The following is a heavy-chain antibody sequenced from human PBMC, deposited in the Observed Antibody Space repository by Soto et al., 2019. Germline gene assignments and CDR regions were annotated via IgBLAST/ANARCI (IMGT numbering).Heavy chain of an antibody. CDR3: ARDLWGYCGTDCYPLDV. CDR1: GGSISRYY. V-gene: IGHV4-59*01. CDR2: LYNTGST. J-gene: IGHJ6*02. D-gene: IGHD2-21*02. Sequence: QVRLQESGPGLVKPSETLSLTCTVSGGSISRYYWSWIRQTTGKGLEWIGYLYNTGSTIYNPSLESRVTISVDTSKNQFSLKLNSVTAADTAVYYCARDLWGYCGTDCYPLDVWGPGTTFTVSS.